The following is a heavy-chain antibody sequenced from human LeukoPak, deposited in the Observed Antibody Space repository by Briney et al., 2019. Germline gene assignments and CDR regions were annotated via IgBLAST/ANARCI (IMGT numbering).Heavy chain of an antibody. CDR2: ISAYNGNT. V-gene: IGHV1-18*01. J-gene: IGHJ4*02. CDR1: GYTFTSYG. CDR3: ARGNYCSGGSCYDGAFDY. Sequence: ASVKVSCKASGYTFTSYGISWVRQAPGQRLEWMGWISAYNGNTNYAQKLQGRVTMTTDTSTSTAYLELRSLRSDDTAVYYCARGNYCSGGSCYDGAFDYWGQGTLVTVSS. D-gene: IGHD2-15*01.